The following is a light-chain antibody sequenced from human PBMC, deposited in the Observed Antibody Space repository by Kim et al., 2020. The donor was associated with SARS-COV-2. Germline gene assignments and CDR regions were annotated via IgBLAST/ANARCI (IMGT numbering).Light chain of an antibody. Sequence: GERVTISCRASQSISSWLAWYQRKPGKAPKLLIYDASTFENGVPSRFSGSGSGTEFTLTSSSLQPDDFATYYCQQYDSYPRTFGQGTKVDIK. CDR1: QSISSW. V-gene: IGKV1-5*01. J-gene: IGKJ1*01. CDR3: QQYDSYPRT. CDR2: DAS.